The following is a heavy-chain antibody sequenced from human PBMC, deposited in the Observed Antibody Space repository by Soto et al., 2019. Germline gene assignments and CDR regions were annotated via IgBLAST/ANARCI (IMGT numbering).Heavy chain of an antibody. CDR3: ARVLPAFDP. Sequence: QVQLVQSGAEVKKPGASVKVSCKASGYTFTSYGISWVRQAPGQGLEWMGWINAYNGNTNYAQKLQGRVTTATDTSTRTAYMERRSLRSDDTAVYYCARVLPAFDPWGQGTLVTVSS. CDR2: INAYNGNT. CDR1: GYTFTSYG. J-gene: IGHJ5*02. V-gene: IGHV1-18*01.